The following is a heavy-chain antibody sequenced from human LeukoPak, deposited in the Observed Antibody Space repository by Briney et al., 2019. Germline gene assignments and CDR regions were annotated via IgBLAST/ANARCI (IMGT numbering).Heavy chain of an antibody. CDR1: GGTFSSYA. V-gene: IGHV1-69*13. CDR2: IIPIFGTA. CDR3: ARDKQLDWAHYYYYYMDV. D-gene: IGHD1-1*01. Sequence: SVKVSCKASGGTFSSYAISWVRQAPGQGLEWMGGIIPIFGTANYAQKFQGRVTITADESTSTAYMELSSLRSEDTAVYYCARDKQLDWAHYYYYYMDVWGKGTPVTVSS. J-gene: IGHJ6*03.